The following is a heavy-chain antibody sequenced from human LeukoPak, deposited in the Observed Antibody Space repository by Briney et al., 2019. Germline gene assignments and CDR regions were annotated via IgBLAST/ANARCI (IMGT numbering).Heavy chain of an antibody. CDR3: AKDITPTPQLDFDH. D-gene: IGHD5-18*01. V-gene: IGHV3-23*01. CDR2: ISGSGGST. Sequence: GASLRLSCAASGFTFSSYAMSWVRQAPGKGLEWVSAISGSGGSTYYADSVKGRFTISRDNSKNTLYLQMNSLRAEDTAVYYCAKDITPTPQLDFDHWGQGTLVTVSS. CDR1: GFTFSSYA. J-gene: IGHJ4*02.